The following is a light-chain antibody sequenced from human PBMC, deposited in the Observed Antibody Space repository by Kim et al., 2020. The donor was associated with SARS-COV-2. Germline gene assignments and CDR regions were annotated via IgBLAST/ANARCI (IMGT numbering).Light chain of an antibody. J-gene: IGLJ2*01. CDR2: GND. CDR3: ASWDDSLNGL. CDR1: SSNIGSYV. Sequence: PGPRVTISCSGSSSNIGSYVVNWYQQFPGKAPKLLIYGNDQRPSEVPDRFSASKSGTSASLATSGLQSEDEADYYCASWDDSLNGLFGGGTQLTFL. V-gene: IGLV1-44*01.